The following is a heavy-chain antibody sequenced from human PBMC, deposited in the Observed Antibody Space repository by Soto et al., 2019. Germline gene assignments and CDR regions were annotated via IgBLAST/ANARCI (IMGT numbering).Heavy chain of an antibody. CDR1: GFFFSSYT. CDR3: ARGGSIAAAGTDY. D-gene: IGHD6-13*01. Sequence: AGGSLRLSCAASGFFFSSYTMHWVRQAQGKGLEXVAXXSXXGXXXXXAXXVKGRFTISRDNSKNTLYLQMNSLRAEDTAVYYCARGGSIAAAGTDYWGQGTLVTVSS. V-gene: IGHV3-30-3*01. J-gene: IGHJ4*02. CDR2: XSXXGXXX.